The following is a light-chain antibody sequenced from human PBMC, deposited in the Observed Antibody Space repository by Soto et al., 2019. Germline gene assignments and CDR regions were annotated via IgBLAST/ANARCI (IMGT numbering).Light chain of an antibody. CDR3: QQYINRWT. V-gene: IGKV1-5*03. CDR2: KAS. Sequence: DIQMTQSPSTLSASVGDRVTITCRASQSISTWLAWYQQKPGKAPKLLIYKASSLESGVPSRFSGIGSGTEFTLTISSLQPDDFATFYCQQYINRWTFGQGTKVEIK. J-gene: IGKJ1*01. CDR1: QSISTW.